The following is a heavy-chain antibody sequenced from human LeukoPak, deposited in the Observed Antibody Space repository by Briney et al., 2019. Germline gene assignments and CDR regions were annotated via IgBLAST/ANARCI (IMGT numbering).Heavy chain of an antibody. D-gene: IGHD3-10*01. J-gene: IGHJ6*03. CDR3: TRDFQGRYYYHMDV. CDR2: ISSSSSYI. Sequence: GGSLRLSCAASGFTFSSYSMNWVRQAPGKGLEWVSSISSSSSYIYYADSVKGRFTISRDNAKNSLYLQMNSLRAEDTAVYFCTRDFQGRYYYHMDVWGKGTTVTVSS. V-gene: IGHV3-21*01. CDR1: GFTFSSYS.